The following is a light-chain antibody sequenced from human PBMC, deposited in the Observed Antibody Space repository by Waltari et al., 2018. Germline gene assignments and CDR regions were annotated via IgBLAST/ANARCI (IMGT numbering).Light chain of an antibody. J-gene: IGLJ3*02. CDR2: DVS. CDR1: SSDVGGYNY. Sequence: QSALTQPASVSGSPGQSITISCTGTSSDVGGYNYVSWYQQHPGKAPKLMLFDVSNRPSGVSNRFSGSKSGKTASLTISGLQAEDEADYYCSSYISSSTLEVFGGGTRLTVL. CDR3: SSYISSSTLEV. V-gene: IGLV2-14*03.